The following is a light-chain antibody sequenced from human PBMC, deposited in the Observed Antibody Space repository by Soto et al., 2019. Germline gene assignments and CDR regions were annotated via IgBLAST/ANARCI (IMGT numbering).Light chain of an antibody. CDR3: QAWGTGGV. CDR1: SGHSDYA. Sequence: QPVLTQSPSASASPGASVKLTGTLSSGHSDYAIAWHQQQPEKGPRYLMKVTSDGSHTKGDGIPDRFSGSSSGADRYLTISSLRSDDEADYYCQAWGTGGVFGGGTQLTVL. V-gene: IGLV4-69*01. CDR2: VTSDGSH. J-gene: IGLJ3*02.